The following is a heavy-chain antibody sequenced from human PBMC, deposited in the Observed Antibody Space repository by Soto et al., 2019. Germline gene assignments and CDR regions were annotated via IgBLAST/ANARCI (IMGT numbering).Heavy chain of an antibody. D-gene: IGHD3-9*01. CDR2: IYYSGST. V-gene: IGHV4-59*12. Sequence: SGTLSLTCTVSGGCISSSYRSCIRQPPGKGLEWIGYIYYSGSTNYNPSLKSRVTISVDTSKNQFSLKLSSVTAADTAVYCCARCLFYDNFNRRYFYFHSWG. J-gene: IGHJ4*01. CDR3: ARCLFYDNFNRRYFYFHS. CDR1: GGCISSSY.